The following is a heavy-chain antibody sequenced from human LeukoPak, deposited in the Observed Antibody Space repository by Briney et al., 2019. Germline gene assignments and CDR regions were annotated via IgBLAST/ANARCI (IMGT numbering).Heavy chain of an antibody. D-gene: IGHD1-7*01. J-gene: IGHJ4*02. V-gene: IGHV3-30*01. CDR3: ARIWNFSY. CDR1: GFTFSSYA. Sequence: GGSLRLSCAASGFTFSSYAMHWVRQAPGKGLEWVAVISYDGSNKYYAGSVKGRFTISRDNSKNTLYLQMNSLRAEDTAVYYCARIWNFSYWGQGTLVTVSS. CDR2: ISYDGSNK.